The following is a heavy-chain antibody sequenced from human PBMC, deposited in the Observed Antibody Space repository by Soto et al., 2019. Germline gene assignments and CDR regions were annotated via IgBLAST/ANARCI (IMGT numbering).Heavy chain of an antibody. J-gene: IGHJ4*02. D-gene: IGHD3-3*01. CDR1: GFMFSDYA. Sequence: GGSLRLCCAASGFMFSDYAMGWVRHGPGKGLEWVSGISAGGGNTYYADSAKGRFTISRDNSKNTLYLQMNNLRVEDTAVYYCADGGEWSFNFVYWGQGTLVTVSS. CDR2: ISAGGGNT. V-gene: IGHV3-23*01. CDR3: ADGGEWSFNFVY.